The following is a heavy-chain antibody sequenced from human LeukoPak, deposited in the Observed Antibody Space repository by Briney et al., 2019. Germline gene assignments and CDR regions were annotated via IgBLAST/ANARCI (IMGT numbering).Heavy chain of an antibody. CDR1: GFTFSSHA. Sequence: GGSLRLSCAASGFTFSSHAMSWVRQAPGKGLEWVSSISGSGGSTHYADSVKGRFTISRDNSKNTLYLQMNSLRAEDTAIYYCAIDQWDSYYYYYYMDVWGKGTTVTLSS. CDR3: AIDQWDSYYYYYYMDV. J-gene: IGHJ6*03. D-gene: IGHD1-26*01. V-gene: IGHV3-23*01. CDR2: ISGSGGST.